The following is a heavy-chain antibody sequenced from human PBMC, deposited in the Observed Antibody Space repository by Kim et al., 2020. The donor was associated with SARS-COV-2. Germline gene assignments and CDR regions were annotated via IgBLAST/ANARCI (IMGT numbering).Heavy chain of an antibody. CDR2: IYYSGST. Sequence: SETLSLTCTVSGGSISSYYWSWIRQPPGKGLEWIGYIYYSGSTNYNPSLKSRVTISVDTSKNQFSLKLSSVTAADTAVYYCARASRSTIFGVVTAPGAFDIWGQGKTVADSS. CDR1: GGSISSYY. CDR3: ARASRSTIFGVVTAPGAFDI. D-gene: IGHD3-3*01. V-gene: IGHV4-59*01. J-gene: IGHJ3*02.